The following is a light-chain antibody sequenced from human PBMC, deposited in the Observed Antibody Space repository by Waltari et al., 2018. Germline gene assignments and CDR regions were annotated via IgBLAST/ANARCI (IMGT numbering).Light chain of an antibody. V-gene: IGLV2-14*01. CDR3: SSVTRSSTWV. CDR2: GVR. CDR1: SSDVGGYEY. J-gene: IGLJ3*02. Sequence: QSALTQPASVSGSPGQSITISCTGTSSDVGGYEYVSWYQQYPGKAPKLMIYGVRNRPSGVSNRFSGSKSGNTASLTISGLQAEDEADYYCSSVTRSSTWVFGGGTKLTVL.